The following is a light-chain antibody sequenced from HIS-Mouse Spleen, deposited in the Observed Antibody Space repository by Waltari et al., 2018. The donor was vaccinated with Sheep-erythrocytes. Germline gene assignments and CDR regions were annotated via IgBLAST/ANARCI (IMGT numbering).Light chain of an antibody. Sequence: SYELTQPPSVSVSPGPTARTPCSGYALPKQYASWYQQKSGQAPVLVIYEDSKRPSGIPERFSGSSSGTMATLTISGAQVEDEADYYCYSTDSSGNHRVFGGGTKLTVL. CDR2: EDS. V-gene: IGLV3-10*01. J-gene: IGLJ2*01. CDR3: YSTDSSGNHRV. CDR1: ALPKQY.